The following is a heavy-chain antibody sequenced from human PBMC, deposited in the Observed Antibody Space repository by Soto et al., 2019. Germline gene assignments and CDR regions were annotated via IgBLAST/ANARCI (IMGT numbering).Heavy chain of an antibody. CDR2: IKSKTAGGTT. CDR3: ATRPIFSSVGPKKYLQH. V-gene: IGHV3-15*01. J-gene: IGHJ1*01. D-gene: IGHD3-3*02. Sequence: EVQLVESGGGLVKPGGSLRLSCAASGFTFSNAWLSWVRQAPGKGLDWVGRIKSKTAGGTTDYAAPVKGRFTISKEDPKNTRYRKMNSQKPEDTAGYYFATRPIFSSVGPKKYLQHWGQGTLVTVSS. CDR1: GFTFSNAW.